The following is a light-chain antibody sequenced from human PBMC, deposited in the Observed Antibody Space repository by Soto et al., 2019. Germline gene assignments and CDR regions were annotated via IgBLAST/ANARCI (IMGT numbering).Light chain of an antibody. J-gene: IGLJ3*02. CDR1: SSDVGAYNY. CDR3: SSFTTITTWV. V-gene: IGLV2-14*01. Sequence: SALTQPASVSGSPGQSITISCTGTSSDVGAYNYVSWYQQHPGRAPKLMIYEVSYRPSGVSNRFSGSKSGNTASLTISGLQAEDEADYYCSSFTTITTWVFGGGTKLTVL. CDR2: EVS.